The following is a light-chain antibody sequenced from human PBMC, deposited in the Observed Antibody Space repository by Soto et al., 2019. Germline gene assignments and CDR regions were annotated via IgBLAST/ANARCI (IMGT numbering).Light chain of an antibody. J-gene: IGKJ4*01. Sequence: EVVLTQSPGTLSLSPGDRATLSCRASRSVSDNYLAWYQQKPGRAPRLLIFGASIRATGIPDRFIGSASGTDFTLTITELEPDDFAVYFCQQYYASSPLTFGGWIMVDMK. V-gene: IGKV3-20*01. CDR1: RSVSDNY. CDR2: GAS. CDR3: QQYYASSPLT.